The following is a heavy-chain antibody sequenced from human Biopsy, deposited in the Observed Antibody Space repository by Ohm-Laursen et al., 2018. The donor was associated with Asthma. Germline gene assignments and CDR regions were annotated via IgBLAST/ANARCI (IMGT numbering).Heavy chain of an antibody. V-gene: IGHV2-5*01. J-gene: IGHJ4*01. Sequence: TQTLTLTYTFSGFSLKIGAVGVGWIRQPPEKAPECLAVIYWIDDKYYSPSLRNRLTVSKDTSRNRVVLTMTNMEPRDTATYFCARAIRLEDFLTGSFTSYFDNWDLGTRVSVSS. D-gene: IGHD3/OR15-3a*01. CDR3: ARAIRLEDFLTGSFTSYFDN. CDR1: GFSLKIGAVG. CDR2: IYWIDDK.